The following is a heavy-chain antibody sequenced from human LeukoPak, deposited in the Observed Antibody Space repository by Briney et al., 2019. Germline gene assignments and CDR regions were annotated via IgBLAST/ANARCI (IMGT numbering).Heavy chain of an antibody. D-gene: IGHD2-2*01. CDR2: IYTSGST. V-gene: IGHV4-4*08. Sequence: SETLSLTCTVSGGSISSYYWSWIRQPPGKGLEWIGRIYTSGSTNYNPSLKSRVTISVDTSKNQFSLKLSSVTAADTAVYYCARAIVVVPAATNWFDPWGQGTLVTVSS. CDR1: GGSISSYY. J-gene: IGHJ5*02. CDR3: ARAIVVVPAATNWFDP.